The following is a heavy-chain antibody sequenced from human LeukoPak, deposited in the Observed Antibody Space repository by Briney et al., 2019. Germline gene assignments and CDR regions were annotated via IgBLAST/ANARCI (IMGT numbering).Heavy chain of an antibody. V-gene: IGHV3-30-3*01. Sequence: PGGSLRLSCAAAGFTFSSYAMHWVRQAPGKGLEWMAFISYDGSNKYYADSVKGRFTISRDNSKNTLYLQMNSLRAEDTAVYYCARDRRVVPAAVYYYYYGMDVWGQGTTVTVSS. CDR3: ARDRRVVPAAVYYYYYGMDV. J-gene: IGHJ6*02. CDR1: GFTFSSYA. CDR2: ISYDGSNK. D-gene: IGHD2-2*01.